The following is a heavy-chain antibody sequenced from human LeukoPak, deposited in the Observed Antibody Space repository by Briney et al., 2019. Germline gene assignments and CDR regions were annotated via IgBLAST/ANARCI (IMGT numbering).Heavy chain of an antibody. V-gene: IGHV4-38-2*02. CDR3: ASYGEGGAYYFDY. D-gene: IGHD4-17*01. CDR1: GYSISSGYY. Sequence: KTSETLSLTCTVSGYSISSGYYWGWIRQPPGKGLEWIGSIYHSGSTYYNPSLKSRVTISVDTSKNQFSLKLSSVTAADTAVYYCASYGEGGAYYFDYWGQGTLVTVSS. CDR2: IYHSGST. J-gene: IGHJ4*02.